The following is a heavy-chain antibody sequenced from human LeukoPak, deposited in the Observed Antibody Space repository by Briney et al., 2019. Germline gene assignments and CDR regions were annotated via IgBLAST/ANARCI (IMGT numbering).Heavy chain of an antibody. V-gene: IGHV3-48*01. D-gene: IGHD7-27*01. Sequence: GGSLRLSCSASGFTFSSYSMNWVRQAPGKGLEWVSYISSSSTIYYADSVKGRFTISRDNAKNSLYLQMNSLRAEDTAVYYCARDGISWGYRNFDYWGQGTLVTVSS. J-gene: IGHJ4*02. CDR2: ISSSSTI. CDR3: ARDGISWGYRNFDY. CDR1: GFTFSSYS.